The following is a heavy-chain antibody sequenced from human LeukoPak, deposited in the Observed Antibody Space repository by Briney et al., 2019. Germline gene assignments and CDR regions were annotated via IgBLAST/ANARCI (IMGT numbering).Heavy chain of an antibody. Sequence: KPSETLSLTYAVYGGSFSGYYWSWIRQPPGRGREWIGEIIHSGSTNYNPSLNSRVTISVDTSKNQFSLKLSAVAAAETSVYYCAKDSGDYVIDFWGQGTLATVSS. V-gene: IGHV4-34*12. CDR2: IIHSGST. CDR3: AKDSGDYVIDF. D-gene: IGHD2-21*02. J-gene: IGHJ4*02. CDR1: GGSFSGYY.